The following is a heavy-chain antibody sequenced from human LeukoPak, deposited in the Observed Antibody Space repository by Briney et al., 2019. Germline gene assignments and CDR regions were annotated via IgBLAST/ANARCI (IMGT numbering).Heavy chain of an antibody. CDR1: GGSVSSGSYY. J-gene: IGHJ5*02. V-gene: IGHV4-61*01. Sequence: PSETLSLTCTVSGGSVSSGSYYWRWIRQPPGKGLEWIGYIYYSGSTNYNPSLKSRVTISVDTSKNQFSLELSSVTAADTAVYYCARAPPPLTYYYGSGSRESGGWFDPWGQGTLVTVSS. CDR2: IYYSGST. CDR3: ARAPPPLTYYYGSGSRESGGWFDP. D-gene: IGHD3-10*01.